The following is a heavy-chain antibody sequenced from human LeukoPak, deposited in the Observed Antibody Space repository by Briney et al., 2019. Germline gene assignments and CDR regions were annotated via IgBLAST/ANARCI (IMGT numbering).Heavy chain of an antibody. CDR1: GGSISSYY. V-gene: IGHV4-59*01. Sequence: SETLSLTCTVSGGSISSYYWSWIRQPPGKGLEWSGYPYYSGSTNSNPSLKSRVTISVDTSKKPFSLKLSSVTAADTAVDYCARDGAVAGSAYFDYWGQGTLVTVSS. CDR3: ARDGAVAGSAYFDY. D-gene: IGHD6-19*01. CDR2: PYYSGST. J-gene: IGHJ4*02.